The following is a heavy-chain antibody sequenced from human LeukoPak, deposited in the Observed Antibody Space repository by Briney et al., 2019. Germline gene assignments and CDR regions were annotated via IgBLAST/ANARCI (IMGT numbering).Heavy chain of an antibody. Sequence: SVKVSCKVSGFTFTSSAVQWVRQARGQRLEWIGWIVVGSGNTNYAQKFQERVTITRDMSTSTAYMELSSLRSEDTAVYYCAALEYSGSYYDYWGQGTLVTVSS. J-gene: IGHJ4*02. V-gene: IGHV1-58*01. D-gene: IGHD1-26*01. CDR3: AALEYSGSYYDY. CDR2: IVVGSGNT. CDR1: GFTFTSSA.